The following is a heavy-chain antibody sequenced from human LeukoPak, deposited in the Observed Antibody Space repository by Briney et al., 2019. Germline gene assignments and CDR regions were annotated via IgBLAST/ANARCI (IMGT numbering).Heavy chain of an antibody. D-gene: IGHD1-26*01. J-gene: IGHJ6*02. CDR1: GGSISSGGYS. CDR3: ARLSLGAIWGYYYGMDV. CDR2: IYHSGST. Sequence: SETLSLTCAVSGGSISSGGYSWSWIRQPPGKGLEWIGYIYHSGSTYYNPSLKSRVTISVDRSKNQFSLKLSSVIAADTAVYYCARLSLGAIWGYYYGMDVWGQGTTVTVSS. V-gene: IGHV4-30-2*01.